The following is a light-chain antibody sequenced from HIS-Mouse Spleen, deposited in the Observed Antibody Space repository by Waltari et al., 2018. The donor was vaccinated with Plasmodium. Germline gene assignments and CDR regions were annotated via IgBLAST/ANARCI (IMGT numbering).Light chain of an antibody. CDR3: QSADSSGTYRV. V-gene: IGLV3-25*03. CDR1: ALPKPY. Sequence: SYELTQPPSVSVSPGQTARLTCSGAALPKPYAYWYQQKPGQAPVLVIYKDSERPSGIPERFSGSSSGTTVTLTISGVQAEDEADYYCQSADSSGTYRVFGGGTKLTVL. CDR2: KDS. J-gene: IGLJ2*01.